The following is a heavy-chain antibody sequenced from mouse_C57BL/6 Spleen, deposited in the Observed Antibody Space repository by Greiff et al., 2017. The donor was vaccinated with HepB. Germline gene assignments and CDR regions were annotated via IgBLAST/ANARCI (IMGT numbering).Heavy chain of an antibody. V-gene: IGHV5-9-1*02. D-gene: IGHD1-1*01. CDR2: ISSGGDYI. Sequence: EVKVEESGEGLVKPGGSLKLSCAASGFTFSSYAMSWVRQTPEKRLEWVAYISSGGDYIYYADTVKGRFTISRDNARNTLYLQMSSLKSEDTAMYYCTRDYYGSSYGYFDVWGTGTTVTVSS. J-gene: IGHJ1*03. CDR3: TRDYYGSSYGYFDV. CDR1: GFTFSSYA.